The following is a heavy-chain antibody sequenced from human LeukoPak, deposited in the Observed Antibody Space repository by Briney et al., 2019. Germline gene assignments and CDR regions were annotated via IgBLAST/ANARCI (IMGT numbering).Heavy chain of an antibody. J-gene: IGHJ4*02. CDR3: AKTFYYGSSGYCNFDY. D-gene: IGHD3-22*01. V-gene: IGHV3-23*01. CDR2: ISGSGDTT. Sequence: TGGSLRLSCAASGFTFSSYAMSWVRQAPGKGLDWVSVISGSGDTTYYADSVKGRLTISRDNSKNTLYLQMNSLRAEDTAVYYCAKTFYYGSSGYCNFDYWGQGTLVTVSS. CDR1: GFTFSSYA.